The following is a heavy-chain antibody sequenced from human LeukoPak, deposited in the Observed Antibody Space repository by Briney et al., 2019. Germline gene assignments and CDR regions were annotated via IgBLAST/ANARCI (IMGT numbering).Heavy chain of an antibody. V-gene: IGHV3-30-3*01. D-gene: IGHD4-23*01. CDR3: ARSPTTVVDMYFDY. CDR1: GFTFSSYA. J-gene: IGHJ4*02. Sequence: GRSLRLSCAASGFTFSSYAMHWVRQAPGKGLEWVAVISYDGSNKYYADSVKGRFTISRDNSKNTLYLQMNSLRAEDTAVYHCARSPTTVVDMYFDYWGQGTLVTVSS. CDR2: ISYDGSNK.